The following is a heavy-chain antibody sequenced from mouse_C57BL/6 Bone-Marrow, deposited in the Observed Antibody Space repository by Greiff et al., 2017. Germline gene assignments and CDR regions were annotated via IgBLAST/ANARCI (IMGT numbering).Heavy chain of an antibody. J-gene: IGHJ1*03. V-gene: IGHV1-63*01. CDR2: LYPGGGYT. CDR3: ARGGYYWYFDV. Sequence: QVQLQQSGAELVRPGTSVKMSCKASGYTFTNYWIGWAKQRPGHGLEWIGDLYPGGGYTNYNETFKGKATLTADKSSSTAYMQFSSLTSEDSAIYYCARGGYYWYFDVWGTGTTVTVSS. D-gene: IGHD1-1*02. CDR1: GYTFTNYW.